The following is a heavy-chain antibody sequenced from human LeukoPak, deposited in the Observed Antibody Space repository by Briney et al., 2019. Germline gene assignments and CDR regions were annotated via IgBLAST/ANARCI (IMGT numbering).Heavy chain of an antibody. V-gene: IGHV3-74*01. D-gene: IGHD5-12*01. CDR2: INWDGSVT. J-gene: IGHJ4*02. CDR3: VRDGGVSGYDLLDY. CDR1: GFTFSGFY. Sequence: PGGSLRLSCVASGFTFSGFYIHWVRQAPGKGLVWVSHINWDGSVTTYADSVRARFTISRGNAKNSVFLQMNSLRAEDTAVYYCVRDGGVSGYDLLDYWGQGTLVTVSS.